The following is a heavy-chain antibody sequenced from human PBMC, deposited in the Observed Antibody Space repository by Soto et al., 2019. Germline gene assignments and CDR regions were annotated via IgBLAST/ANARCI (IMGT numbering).Heavy chain of an antibody. CDR1: GFTFSSYA. J-gene: IGHJ4*02. Sequence: GGSLRLSCAASGFTFSSYAMHWVRQAPGKGLERVAVISYDGSNIYYADSVKCRFTISRDNSKNTRYLQKNSLRAEDTAVDYGARESPVDSSRYSDYWGQGTLVTVSS. CDR3: ARESPVDSSRYSDY. CDR2: ISYDGSNI. D-gene: IGHD3-22*01. V-gene: IGHV3-30-3*01.